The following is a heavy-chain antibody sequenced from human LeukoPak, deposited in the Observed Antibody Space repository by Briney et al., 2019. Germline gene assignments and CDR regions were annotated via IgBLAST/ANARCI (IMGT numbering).Heavy chain of an antibody. Sequence: GASVKVSCKASGYTFTGYYMHWVRQAPGQGLEWMGWINPNSGGTNYAQKFQGRVTMTRDTSISTVYMELSRLRSDDTAVYYCARNLIVVVPAAITLTLDYWGQGTLVTVSS. J-gene: IGHJ4*02. CDR3: ARNLIVVVPAAITLTLDY. V-gene: IGHV1-2*02. CDR1: GYTFTGYY. D-gene: IGHD2-2*01. CDR2: INPNSGGT.